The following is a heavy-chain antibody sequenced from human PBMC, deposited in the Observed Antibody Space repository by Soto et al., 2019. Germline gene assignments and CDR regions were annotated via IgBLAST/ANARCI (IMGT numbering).Heavy chain of an antibody. Sequence: SVKVSCKASGGTFSSYAISWVRQAPGQGLEWMGGIIPIFGTANYAQKFQGRVTITADKSTSTAYMELSSLRSEDTAVYYCASMREYDSSGYYYYGMDVWGQGTTVTVSS. D-gene: IGHD3-22*01. V-gene: IGHV1-69*06. CDR1: GGTFSSYA. J-gene: IGHJ6*02. CDR2: IIPIFGTA. CDR3: ASMREYDSSGYYYYGMDV.